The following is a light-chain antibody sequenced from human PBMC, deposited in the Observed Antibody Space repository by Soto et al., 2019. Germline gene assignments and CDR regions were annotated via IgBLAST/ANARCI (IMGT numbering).Light chain of an antibody. CDR3: QQLRSYPLT. CDR2: PTS. J-gene: IGKJ5*01. Sequence: DIQLTQSPSFLSASVGDRVTITCRASQGISNYLAWYQQEPGKAPKLLMYPTSTLQSGVPSRFSGSGSGTEFTLTISSLQPEDSATYYCQQLRSYPLTFGQGTRLEIK. V-gene: IGKV1-9*01. CDR1: QGISNY.